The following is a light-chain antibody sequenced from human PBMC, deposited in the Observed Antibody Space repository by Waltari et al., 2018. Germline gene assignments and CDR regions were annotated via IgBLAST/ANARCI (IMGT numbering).Light chain of an antibody. CDR2: EDN. CDR1: SGSMASNY. V-gene: IGLV6-57*02. CDR3: QSYDSSNRDVV. J-gene: IGLJ2*01. Sequence: NFMLTQPHSVSESPGKTVTISCTGSSGSMASNYVQWYQQRPGSAPTTVIYEDNQSPSGVPDRFSGSIDSSSNSASLTISGLKTEDEADYYCQSYDSSNRDVVFGGGTKLTVL.